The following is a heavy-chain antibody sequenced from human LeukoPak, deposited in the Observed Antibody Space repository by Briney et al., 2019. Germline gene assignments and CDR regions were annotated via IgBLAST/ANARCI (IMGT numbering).Heavy chain of an antibody. J-gene: IGHJ4*02. D-gene: IGHD2-15*01. Sequence: GGSLRLSCAASGFTFSSYSMNWVHQAPGKGLEWVSSISSSSSYIYHADSVKGRFTISRDNSKNSLYLQMNSLRAEDTAVYYCASGSGYCSGGSCSDYWGQGTLVTVSS. CDR2: ISSSSSYI. V-gene: IGHV3-21*01. CDR1: GFTFSSYS. CDR3: ASGSGYCSGGSCSDY.